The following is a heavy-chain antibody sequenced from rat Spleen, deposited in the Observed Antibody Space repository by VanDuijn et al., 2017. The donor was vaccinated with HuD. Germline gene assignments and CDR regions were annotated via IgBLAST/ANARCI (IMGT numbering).Heavy chain of an antibody. V-gene: IGHV2-72*01. D-gene: IGHD4-3*01. Sequence: QVQLKESGPGLMQPSETLSLTCTVSGFSLTSNGVGWVRQPLGKGLVGMGTIWAGGNTNYNSAVKFRLRISRDTSKSQVLLKMNSLQPEDTGTYYCARHLREASGVMDAWGQGASVTVSS. J-gene: IGHJ4*01. CDR1: GFSLTSNG. CDR3: ARHLREASGVMDA. CDR2: IWAGGNT.